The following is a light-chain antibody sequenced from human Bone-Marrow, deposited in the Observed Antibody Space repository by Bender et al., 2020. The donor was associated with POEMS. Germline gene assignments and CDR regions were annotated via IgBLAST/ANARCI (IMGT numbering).Light chain of an antibody. V-gene: IGLV2-11*01. J-gene: IGLJ2*01. CDR2: GVN. CDR1: SSDIGAYHS. CDR3: CSYAGGITHVL. Sequence: QSALTQPHSVSGSPGQSVTITCTGTSSDIGAYHSVSWYQQYPDKAPKLILYGVNSRPSGVPERFSASKSDNSASLTISGLQAEDEADYFCCSYAGGITHVLFGGGTKLTVL.